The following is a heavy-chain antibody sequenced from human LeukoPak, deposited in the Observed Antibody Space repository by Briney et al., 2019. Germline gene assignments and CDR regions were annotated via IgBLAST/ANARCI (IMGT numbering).Heavy chain of an antibody. CDR1: GGSISSSSYY. CDR3: ARGTTYYDILTGYYAWYFDY. CDR2: IYYSGST. Sequence: SETLSLICTVSGGSISSSSYYWGWIRQPPGKGLEWIGSIYYSGSTYYNPSLKSRVTISVDTSKNQFSLKLSSVTAADTAVHYCARGTTYYDILTGYYAWYFDYWGQGTLVTVSS. V-gene: IGHV4-39*07. D-gene: IGHD3-9*01. J-gene: IGHJ4*02.